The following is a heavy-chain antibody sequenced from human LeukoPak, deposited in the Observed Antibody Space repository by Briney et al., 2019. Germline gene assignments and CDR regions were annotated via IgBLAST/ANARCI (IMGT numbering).Heavy chain of an antibody. V-gene: IGHV4-59*08. D-gene: IGHD5-18*01. Sequence: SETLSLTCTVSGGSISSYYWTWIRQPPGKGLEWVGFIYYSGSTNYNPSLKSRVTISVDTSKNQFSLKLSSVTAADTAVYYCARLWDEGYSYGTFDYWGQGTLVTVSS. CDR1: GGSISSYY. CDR3: ARLWDEGYSYGTFDY. CDR2: IYYSGST. J-gene: IGHJ4*02.